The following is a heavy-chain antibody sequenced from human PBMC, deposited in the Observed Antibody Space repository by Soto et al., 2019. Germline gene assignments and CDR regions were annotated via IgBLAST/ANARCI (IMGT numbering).Heavy chain of an antibody. CDR1: GGSISSGGYY. D-gene: IGHD3-10*01. V-gene: IGHV4-31*03. CDR2: IYYSGST. Sequence: QVQLQESGPGLVKPSQTLSLTCTVSGGSISSGGYYWSWIRQHPGKGLEWIGYIYYSGSTYYNPSLKSRVTISVDTSKNQFSLKLSSVTAADTAVYYCARVIVTMVRGVIGNGWFDPWGQGTLVTVSS. CDR3: ARVIVTMVRGVIGNGWFDP. J-gene: IGHJ5*02.